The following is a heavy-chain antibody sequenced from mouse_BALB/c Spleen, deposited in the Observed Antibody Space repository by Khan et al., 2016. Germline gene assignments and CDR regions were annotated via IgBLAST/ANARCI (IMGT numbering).Heavy chain of an antibody. Sequence: QVQLQQPGPELVKPGASVKISCKASGYTFTDYYIKWVKQKPGQGLEWIGWIYPGSGNTNYNEKFKGKATLTVDTSSTTAYMQLSSLTSEDTAVYFCARGGIYYDAWFAYWGQGTLVTVSA. CDR2: IYPGSGNT. CDR3: ARGGIYYDAWFAY. D-gene: IGHD2-4*01. J-gene: IGHJ3*01. CDR1: GYTFTDYY. V-gene: IGHV1-84*02.